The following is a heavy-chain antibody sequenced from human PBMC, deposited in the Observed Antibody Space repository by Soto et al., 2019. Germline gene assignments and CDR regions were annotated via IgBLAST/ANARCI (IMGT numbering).Heavy chain of an antibody. CDR2: IYYSGNT. J-gene: IGHJ4*02. D-gene: IGHD2-2*01. CDR1: GGSIIAYY. V-gene: IGHV4-59*01. Sequence: SETLSLTCTVSGGSIIAYYWSWIRQPPGKGLEWIGYIYYSGNTNYNPSLKSRVTMSIDTSKSRFSLKLSSLTAADTAVYYCARRYCTGTSCFFDYWGRGNLVTVPQ. CDR3: ARRYCTGTSCFFDY.